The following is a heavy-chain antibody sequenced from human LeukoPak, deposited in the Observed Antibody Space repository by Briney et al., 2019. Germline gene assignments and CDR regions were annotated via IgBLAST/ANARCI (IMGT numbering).Heavy chain of an antibody. Sequence: GESLKISCKGSGYSFTSYWIGWVRRSPGKGLGGLGFFFPGDSDTRYSPSFQGQVTISADKSISTAYLQWSSLKASDTAMYHCAVSSSEPPGYSYGAFDIWGQGTMVTVSS. CDR3: AVSSSEPPGYSYGAFDI. CDR1: GYSFTSYW. J-gene: IGHJ3*02. D-gene: IGHD5-18*01. V-gene: IGHV5-51*01. CDR2: FFPGDSDT.